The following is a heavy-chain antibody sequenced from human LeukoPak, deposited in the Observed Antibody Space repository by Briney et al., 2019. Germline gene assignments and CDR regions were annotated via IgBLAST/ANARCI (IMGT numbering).Heavy chain of an antibody. D-gene: IGHD2-2*01. J-gene: IGHJ4*02. CDR3: ARDWGTLYCSSTSCSHFDY. Sequence: GGSLRLSCAASGFTVSSSNYMNWVRQAPGKGLEWVSGIYTGGTTYYADSVKGRFTISRDNSKNTLYLQMNSLRAEDTAVYYCARDWGTLYCSSTSCSHFDYWGQGTLVTVSS. CDR2: IYTGGTT. CDR1: GFTVSSSNY. V-gene: IGHV3-66*01.